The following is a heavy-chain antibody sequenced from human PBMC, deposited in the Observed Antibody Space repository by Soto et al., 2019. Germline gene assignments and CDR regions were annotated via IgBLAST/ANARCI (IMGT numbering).Heavy chain of an antibody. D-gene: IGHD6-19*01. J-gene: IGHJ4*02. CDR2: ISGSGGST. CDR3: AKAAGYSSGWYYFDY. CDR1: GFTFGSYA. Sequence: GGSLRLSCSASGFTFGSYAMSWVRQAPGKGLEWVSAISGSGGSTYYADSVKGRFTISRDNSKNTLYLQMNSLRAEDTAVYYCAKAAGYSSGWYYFDYWGQGTLVTVSS. V-gene: IGHV3-23*01.